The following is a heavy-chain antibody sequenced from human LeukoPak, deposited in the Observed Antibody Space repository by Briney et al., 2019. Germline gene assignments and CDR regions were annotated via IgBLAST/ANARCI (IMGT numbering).Heavy chain of an antibody. CDR3: ARDEYTSSFDY. CDR1: GYSISSGYY. CDR2: IYHSGST. Sequence: SETLSLTCTVSGYSISSGYYWGWIRPPPGKGLEWIGSIYHSGSTYYNPSLKSRVTISVDTSKNQFSLKLSSVTAADTAVYYCARDEYTSSFDYWGQGTLVTVSS. D-gene: IGHD6-6*01. J-gene: IGHJ4*02. V-gene: IGHV4-38-2*02.